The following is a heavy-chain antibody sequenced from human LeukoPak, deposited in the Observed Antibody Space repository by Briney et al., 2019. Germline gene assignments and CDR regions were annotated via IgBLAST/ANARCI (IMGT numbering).Heavy chain of an antibody. V-gene: IGHV3-53*01. CDR3: VRDLAPLLWFGEPREV. Sequence: RLXCXASGFNVSKNYMSWVRQAPGKGLEWVSVIYSAGTTYYSDSVRGRFTISREKSKNTLHLQMNSLRAEDTAVYFCVRDLAPLLWFGEPREVWGKGTTVTVSS. CDR1: GFNVSKNY. J-gene: IGHJ6*04. CDR2: IYSAGTT. D-gene: IGHD3-10*01.